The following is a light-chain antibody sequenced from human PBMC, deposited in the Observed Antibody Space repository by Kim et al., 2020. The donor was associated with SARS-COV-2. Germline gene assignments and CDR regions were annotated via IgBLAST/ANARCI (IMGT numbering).Light chain of an antibody. J-gene: IGLJ2*01. V-gene: IGLV3-19*01. CDR1: SRRSYY. CDR3: NTRDSSGPVV. CDR2: GKN. Sequence: VALGQTVRITCQGDSRRSYYASWYQQKPGQAPVIVIYGKNNRPSGIPDRFSGSSSGNTASLTITGAQAEDEADYYCNTRDSSGPVVFGGGTQLTVL.